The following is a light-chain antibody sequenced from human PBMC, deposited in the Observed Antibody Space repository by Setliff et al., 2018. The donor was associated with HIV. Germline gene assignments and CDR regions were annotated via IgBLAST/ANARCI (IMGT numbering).Light chain of an antibody. J-gene: IGLJ1*01. CDR3: SSYTSSYTFV. CDR2: DVS. CDR1: SSDVGAYNY. Sequence: SALPQPASVSGSPGQSITISCTGTSSDVGAYNYVSRYQQHPGKAPKLMIYDVSNRPSGVSNRFSGSKSGNTASLTISGLQAEDEADYYCSSYTSSYTFVFGTGTKVTVL. V-gene: IGLV2-14*03.